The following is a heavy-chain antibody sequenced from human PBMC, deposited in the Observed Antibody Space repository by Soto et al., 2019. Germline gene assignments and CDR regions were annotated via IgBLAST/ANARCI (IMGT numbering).Heavy chain of an antibody. J-gene: IGHJ4*02. Sequence: GGSLRLSCAASGFTFSSYAMSWVRQAPGKGLEWVSAISSSGGSTYYADSVKGRFTISRDNSKNTLYLQMNSLRAEDTAVYYCATYEWRDVRHVGDWGQGTLVTVSS. CDR2: ISSSGGST. D-gene: IGHD3-16*01. V-gene: IGHV3-23*01. CDR1: GFTFSSYA. CDR3: ATYEWRDVRHVGD.